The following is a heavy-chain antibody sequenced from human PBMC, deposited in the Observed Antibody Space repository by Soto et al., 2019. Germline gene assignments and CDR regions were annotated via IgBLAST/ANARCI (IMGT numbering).Heavy chain of an antibody. Sequence: QVQLQESGPGLVKPSETLSLTCTVSGGSISSYYWSWIRQPPGKGLEWIGYIYYSGSTNYNPSLKSRVTISVDTSKSQFSLKLSSVTAADTAVYYCARDTSYCTNGVCYTSVDYWGQGTLVTVSS. V-gene: IGHV4-59*01. CDR1: GGSISSYY. CDR3: ARDTSYCTNGVCYTSVDY. D-gene: IGHD2-8*01. CDR2: IYYSGST. J-gene: IGHJ4*02.